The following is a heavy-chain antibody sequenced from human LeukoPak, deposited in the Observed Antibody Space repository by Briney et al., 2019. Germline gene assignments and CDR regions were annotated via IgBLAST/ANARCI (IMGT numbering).Heavy chain of an antibody. D-gene: IGHD2/OR15-2a*01. CDR2: ISHIGST. Sequence: PSQTLSLTSGVSGYSINNGYNWGWVRQSPGKGLEYIGSISHIGSTYYNPSLESRVTISLDTSKNHVSLELASVTAADTAVYYCAGTFINFTDWFAPWGRGTLITVS. V-gene: IGHV4-38-2*01. J-gene: IGHJ5*02. CDR1: GYSINNGYN. CDR3: AGTFINFTDWFAP.